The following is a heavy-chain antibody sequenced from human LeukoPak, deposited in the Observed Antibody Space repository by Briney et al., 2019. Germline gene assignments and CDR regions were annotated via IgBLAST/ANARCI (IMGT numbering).Heavy chain of an antibody. CDR1: GFTFDDYA. V-gene: IGHV3-9*01. CDR3: AKDMVRGVINLLLGGMDV. Sequence: GGSLRLSCAASGFTFDDYAMHWVRQAPGKGLEWVSGISWNSGSIGYADSVKGRFTISRDNAKSSLYLQMNSLRAEDTALYYCAKDMVRGVINLLLGGMDVWGQGTTVTVSS. D-gene: IGHD3-10*01. CDR2: ISWNSGSI. J-gene: IGHJ6*02.